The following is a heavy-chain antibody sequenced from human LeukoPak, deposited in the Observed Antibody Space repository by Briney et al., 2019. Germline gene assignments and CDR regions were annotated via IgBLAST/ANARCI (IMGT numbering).Heavy chain of an antibody. J-gene: IGHJ4*02. V-gene: IGHV3-23*01. CDR3: AKRGYSYGPDYLDS. D-gene: IGHD5-18*01. CDR2: ISGGGEST. CDR1: GFTFSSHA. Sequence: GGSLRLSCAASGFTFSSHAMSWVRQAPGKGLEWVSAISGGGESTSYTDSAKGRFVISSDKAKNTVYLQMSNLRAEDTAVYYYAKRGYSYGPDYLDSWGQGTLVTVSS.